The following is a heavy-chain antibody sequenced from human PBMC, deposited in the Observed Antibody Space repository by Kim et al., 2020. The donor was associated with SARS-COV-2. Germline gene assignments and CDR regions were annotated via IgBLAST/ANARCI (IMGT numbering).Heavy chain of an antibody. Sequence: GGSLRLSCAASGFTFSSYAMSWVRQAPGKGLEWVSGINSGGSNTYYAESVKGRFTISRDSSKNTLYLQMNSLRAEDTAVYYCAKATLPLKGYFDYWGQGILVTVSS. CDR3: AKATLPLKGYFDY. J-gene: IGHJ4*02. CDR2: INSGGSNT. D-gene: IGHD3-16*01. V-gene: IGHV3-23*03. CDR1: GFTFSSYA.